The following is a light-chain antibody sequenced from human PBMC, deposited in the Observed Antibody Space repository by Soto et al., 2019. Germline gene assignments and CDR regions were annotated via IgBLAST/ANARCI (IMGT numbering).Light chain of an antibody. Sequence: EIVLTQSPGTLSLSPGERATLSCRASQSVRSSYLAWYQQKPGQAPRLLFYGASSRATGIPDRFSGSGSGTDYTLTISRLEPEDFAVYYCQQYGSSPWTFGRGSKVEIK. CDR2: GAS. J-gene: IGKJ1*01. CDR3: QQYGSSPWT. V-gene: IGKV3-20*01. CDR1: QSVRSSY.